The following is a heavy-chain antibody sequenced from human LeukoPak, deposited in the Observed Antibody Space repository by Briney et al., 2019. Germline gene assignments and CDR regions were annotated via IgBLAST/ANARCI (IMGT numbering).Heavy chain of an antibody. V-gene: IGHV4-39*01. CDR3: ARQTGSGLFILP. J-gene: IGHJ4*02. D-gene: IGHD3/OR15-3a*01. Sequence: SETLSLTCTVSGGSISSSLYHWGWIRQSPGKGLEWIGSIYYSGNTYYNASLKSQVSISIDTSKNQFSLRLTSVTAADTAVYYCARQTGSGLFILPGGQGTLVTVSS. CDR1: GGSISSSLYH. CDR2: IYYSGNT.